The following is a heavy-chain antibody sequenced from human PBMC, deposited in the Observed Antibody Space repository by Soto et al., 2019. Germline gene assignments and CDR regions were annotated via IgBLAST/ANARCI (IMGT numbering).Heavy chain of an antibody. J-gene: IGHJ5*02. CDR1: DYSIGRGYY. V-gene: IGHV4-38-2*02. D-gene: IGHD6-6*01. Sequence: PSETLSLTCAVSDYSIGRGYYWGWIRQPPGGGLEWIGSIYHSGNTHYNPSLKSRVTISVDTSKNQFSPKLKSVTAADTAVYFCAREYSSSAGWFDPWGQGAQVTVSS. CDR2: IYHSGNT. CDR3: AREYSSSAGWFDP.